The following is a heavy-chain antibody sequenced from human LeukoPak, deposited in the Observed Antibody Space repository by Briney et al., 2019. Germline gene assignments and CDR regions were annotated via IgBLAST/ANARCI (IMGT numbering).Heavy chain of an antibody. CDR1: GGSISSSSHY. Sequence: SETLSLTCTVSGGSISSSSHYWGWIRQPPGKGREWIGSIYYGGSTYYNASLRSRVTTSVDTSKNQFSLKLSSVTAADTAVYYCAKSTYYYDTFVNAFDFLGQGTVVTVSS. D-gene: IGHD3-22*01. CDR2: IYYGGST. J-gene: IGHJ3*01. CDR3: AKSTYYYDTFVNAFDF. V-gene: IGHV4-39*07.